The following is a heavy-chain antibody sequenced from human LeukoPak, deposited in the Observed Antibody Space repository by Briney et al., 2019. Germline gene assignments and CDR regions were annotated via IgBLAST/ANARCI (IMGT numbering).Heavy chain of an antibody. V-gene: IGHV3-30*02. D-gene: IGHD6-13*01. CDR2: IRYDGSNK. J-gene: IGHJ4*02. Sequence: GGSLRLSCAASGLTFSSYGMHWVRQAPGKGLEWVAFIRYDGSNKYYADSVKGRFTISRDNSKNTLYLQMNSLRAEDTAVYYCAKEKAAPHDYWGQGTLVTVSS. CDR1: GLTFSSYG. CDR3: AKEKAAPHDY.